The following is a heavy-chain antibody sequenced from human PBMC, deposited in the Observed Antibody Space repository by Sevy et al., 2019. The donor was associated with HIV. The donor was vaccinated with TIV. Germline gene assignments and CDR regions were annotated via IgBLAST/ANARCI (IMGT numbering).Heavy chain of an antibody. CDR3: TRSGYGDFLFDH. Sequence: SETLSLTCTVSGGSISSGNYYWSWIRQPAGKEMQWIERINTSGSTNYTPSLRSRVTISFSSSKNQFSLKLDSVTDADTATYYYTRSGYGDFLFDHWGQGTQVTVSS. V-gene: IGHV4-61*02. CDR2: INTSGST. CDR1: GGSISSGNYY. J-gene: IGHJ4*02. D-gene: IGHD4-17*01.